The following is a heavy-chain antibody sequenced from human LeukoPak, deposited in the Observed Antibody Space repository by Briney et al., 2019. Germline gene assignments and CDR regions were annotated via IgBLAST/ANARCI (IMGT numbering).Heavy chain of an antibody. D-gene: IGHD3-10*01. CDR2: ISSSGSTI. J-gene: IGHJ4*02. V-gene: IGHV3-11*01. CDR1: GFTFSDYY. CDR3: ARDPYGSGSPFQFDY. Sequence: GGSLRLSCAASGFTFSDYYMSWIRQAPGKGLEWVSYISSSGSTIYYADSVKGRFTISRDNAKDSLYLQMNSLRAEDTAVYYCARDPYGSGSPFQFDYWGQGTLVTVSS.